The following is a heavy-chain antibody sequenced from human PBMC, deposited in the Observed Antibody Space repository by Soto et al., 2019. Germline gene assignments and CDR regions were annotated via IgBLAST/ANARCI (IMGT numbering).Heavy chain of an antibody. D-gene: IGHD5-18*01. CDR2: INPNSGGT. V-gene: IGHV1-2*04. Sequence: ASVKVSCKASGYTFTGYYMHWVRQAPGQGLEWMGWINPNSGGTNYAQKFQGWVTMTRDTSISTAYMELSRLRSDDTAVYYCARDRSTAMEPYALDYWGQGTLVTVSS. J-gene: IGHJ4*02. CDR3: ARDRSTAMEPYALDY. CDR1: GYTFTGYY.